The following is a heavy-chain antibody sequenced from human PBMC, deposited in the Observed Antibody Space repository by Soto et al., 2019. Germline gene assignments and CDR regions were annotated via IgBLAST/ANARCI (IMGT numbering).Heavy chain of an antibody. CDR1: GFTFSTYW. Sequence: EVQLVESGGGLVQPGGSLRLSCAASGFTFSTYWMSWVRQTPGKGLEWVANINEDGSERYYVDSVKGRFTISRDNAKNSLYLQMNSLRGEDTDVYYCARVWYLDHWGQGTLVTVSS. D-gene: IGHD2-21*01. CDR3: ARVWYLDH. CDR2: INEDGSER. V-gene: IGHV3-7*05. J-gene: IGHJ4*02.